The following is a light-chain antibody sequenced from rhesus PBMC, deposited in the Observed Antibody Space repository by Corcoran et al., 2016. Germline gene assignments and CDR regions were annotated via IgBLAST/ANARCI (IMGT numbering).Light chain of an antibody. J-gene: IGKJ2*01. V-gene: IGKV3-42*03. Sequence: EIVMTQSPATLSLSPGERATLSCRASLSVSSSFAWYQPNPGQAPRLLISGASRRATGIPDRVSGSGSGTEFTLTISSLEPEEFAVYYGQQYTDWPQYNFGQGTKVEIK. CDR1: LSVSSS. CDR3: QQYTDWPQYN. CDR2: GAS.